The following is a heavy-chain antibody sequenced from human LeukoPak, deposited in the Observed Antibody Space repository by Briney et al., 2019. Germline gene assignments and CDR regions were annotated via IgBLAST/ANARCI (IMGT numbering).Heavy chain of an antibody. D-gene: IGHD1-14*01. CDR1: RFIFSNSA. J-gene: IGHJ2*01. CDR3: AQLLDDNPIRWYFAL. CDR2: ISPNGDRT. Sequence: PGGSLRLSCAASRFIFSNSAMFWVRQASGKGLQYVSVISPNGDRTYYANSVKGRFTISRDNSKNTLYLQMSSLRAEDTAVYYCAQLLDDNPIRWYFALWGRGTLVTVSS. V-gene: IGHV3-64*01.